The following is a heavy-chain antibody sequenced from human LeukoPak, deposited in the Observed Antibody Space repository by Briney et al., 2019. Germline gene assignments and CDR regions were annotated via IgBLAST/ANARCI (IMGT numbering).Heavy chain of an antibody. V-gene: IGHV4-59*12. J-gene: IGHJ6*02. Sequence: PSETLSLTCTVSGGSISSSYWSWIRQPPGKGLEWIGYISYSGSTSYNPSLKSRVTISVDTSKNQFSLKLSSVTAADTAVYYCARGGIFYSGMDVWGQGTAVTVSS. D-gene: IGHD3-16*01. CDR3: ARGGIFYSGMDV. CDR2: ISYSGST. CDR1: GGSISSSY.